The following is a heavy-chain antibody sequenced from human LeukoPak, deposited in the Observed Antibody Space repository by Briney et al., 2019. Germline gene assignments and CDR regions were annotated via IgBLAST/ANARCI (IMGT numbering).Heavy chain of an antibody. J-gene: IGHJ4*02. CDR3: ARIPYYDFWSGYFQLGGCDY. CDR1: GGSFSGYY. V-gene: IGHV4-34*01. Sequence: SETLSLTCAVYGGSFSGYYWSWIRQPPGKGLEWIGEINHSGSTNYNPSLKSRVTISVDTSKNQFSLKLSSVTAADTAVYYCARIPYYDFWSGYFQLGGCDYWGQGTLVTVSS. D-gene: IGHD3-3*01. CDR2: INHSGST.